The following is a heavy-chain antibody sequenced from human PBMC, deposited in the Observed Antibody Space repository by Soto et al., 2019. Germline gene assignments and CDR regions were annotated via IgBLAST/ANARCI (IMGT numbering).Heavy chain of an antibody. CDR3: ATRLKYYDSSGYHDTYGMDV. J-gene: IGHJ6*02. Sequence: GGSLRLSCAASGFTVSSNYMSWVRQAPGKGLEWVSVIYSGGSTYYADSVKGRFTISRHNSKNTLYLQMNSLRAEDTAVYYCATRLKYYDSSGYHDTYGMDVWGQGTTVTVSS. V-gene: IGHV3-53*04. CDR1: GFTVSSNY. CDR2: IYSGGST. D-gene: IGHD3-22*01.